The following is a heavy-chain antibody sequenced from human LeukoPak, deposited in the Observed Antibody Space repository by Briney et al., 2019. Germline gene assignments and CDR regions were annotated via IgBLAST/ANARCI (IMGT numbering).Heavy chain of an antibody. J-gene: IGHJ5*02. CDR1: GFTFSNYA. Sequence: GGSLRLSCAASGFTFSNYAMPWVRQAPGKGLEWVAFISYDGSNKYYADSVKGRFTISRDNSKNTLYLQMNSLRAEDTAVYYCARETRYRGGPNWFDPWGQGTLVTVSS. V-gene: IGHV3-30-3*01. D-gene: IGHD1-14*01. CDR2: ISYDGSNK. CDR3: ARETRYRGGPNWFDP.